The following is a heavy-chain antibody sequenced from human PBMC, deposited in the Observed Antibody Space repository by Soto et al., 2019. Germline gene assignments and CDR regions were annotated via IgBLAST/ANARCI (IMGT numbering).Heavy chain of an antibody. CDR3: AYARTDDYYYGMDV. V-gene: IGHV3-33*01. CDR2: IWYDGSNK. CDR1: GFTFSSYG. J-gene: IGHJ6*02. D-gene: IGHD2-2*01. Sequence: QVQLVESGGGVVQPGRSLRLSCAASGFTFSSYGMHWVRQAPGKGLEWVAVIWYDGSNKYYADSVKGRFTISRDNSKNTLYLQMNSLRAVDTAVYYCAYARTDDYYYGMDVWGQGTPVTVSS.